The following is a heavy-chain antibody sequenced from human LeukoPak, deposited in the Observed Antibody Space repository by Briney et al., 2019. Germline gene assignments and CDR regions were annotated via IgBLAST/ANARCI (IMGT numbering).Heavy chain of an antibody. CDR1: GFTFDDYA. CDR2: ISWNSGSM. J-gene: IGHJ3*02. V-gene: IGHV3-9*01. CDR3: TKVPYGSGSYPGAFDI. D-gene: IGHD3-10*01. Sequence: PGRSLRLSCAASGFTFDDYAMHWVRQAPGKGLEWVSGISWNSGSMGYADSVKGRFTISRDNAKNSLYLQMNSLRAEDTALYYCTKVPYGSGSYPGAFDIWGQGTMVTVSS.